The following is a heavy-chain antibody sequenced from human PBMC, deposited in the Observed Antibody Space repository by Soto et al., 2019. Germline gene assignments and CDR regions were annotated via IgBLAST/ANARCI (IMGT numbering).Heavy chain of an antibody. CDR3: ARGTSGYYSPDDY. Sequence: QVQLVQSGAEVKKPGSSVKVSCKASGGTFSSYTISWVRQAPGQGLEWMGRIIPILGIANYAQKFQGRVTTTADKSTSTAYMELSSLRSEDTALYYCARGTSGYYSPDDYWGQGTLVTVSS. D-gene: IGHD3-3*01. CDR1: GGTFSSYT. J-gene: IGHJ4*02. CDR2: IIPILGIA. V-gene: IGHV1-69*02.